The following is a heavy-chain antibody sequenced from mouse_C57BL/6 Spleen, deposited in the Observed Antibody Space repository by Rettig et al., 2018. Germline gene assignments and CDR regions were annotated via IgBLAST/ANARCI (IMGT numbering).Heavy chain of an antibody. D-gene: IGHD1-1*02. J-gene: IGHJ3*01. Sequence: QVQLQQPGAELVKPGASVKLSCKASGYTFTSYWMQWVKQRPGQGLEWIGEIDPSDSYTNYNQKFKGKATLTVDTSSSTAYMQLSSLTSEDSAVYYCARSLTYYGFAYWGQGTLV. V-gene: IGHV1-50*01. CDR1: GYTFTSYW. CDR2: IDPSDSYT. CDR3: ARSLTYYGFAY.